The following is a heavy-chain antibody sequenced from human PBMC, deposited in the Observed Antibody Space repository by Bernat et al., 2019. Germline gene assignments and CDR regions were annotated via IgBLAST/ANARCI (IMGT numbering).Heavy chain of an antibody. V-gene: IGHV4-31*03. Sequence: QVQLQESGPGLVKPSQTLSLTCTVSGGSIISGDYYWSWIRQHPGKGMEWSGYIYESGSTYYNPSFKSRVNISEDTSKNQFSLKLSSVTAADTAVYYCARKLRNWLLKAAWFDPWGQGALVTVSS. CDR2: IYESGST. D-gene: IGHD3-9*01. CDR1: GGSIISGDYY. J-gene: IGHJ5*02. CDR3: ARKLRNWLLKAAWFDP.